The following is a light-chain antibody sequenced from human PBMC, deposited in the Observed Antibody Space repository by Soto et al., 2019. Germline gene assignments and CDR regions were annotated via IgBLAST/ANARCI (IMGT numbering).Light chain of an antibody. CDR1: QGISNW. CDR3: QQGNSFPFT. V-gene: IGKV1D-12*01. CDR2: AAS. J-gene: IGKJ3*01. Sequence: DIQMTQSPSSVSASVGDRVSIICRASQGISNWLAWYQQKPGRAPKLLIYAASSLQSGVSSRFSGSGSGTDFTLTISSLQPEDFETYYCQQGNSFPFTFGPGTKVDIK.